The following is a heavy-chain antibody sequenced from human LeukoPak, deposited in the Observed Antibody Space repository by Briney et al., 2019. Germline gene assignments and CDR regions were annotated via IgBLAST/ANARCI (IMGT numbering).Heavy chain of an antibody. V-gene: IGHV4-39*01. D-gene: IGHD2-8*01. J-gene: IGHJ4*02. CDR3: WRPHCSNSVCSSSRVDF. CDR1: GGSMTSSNYY. Sequence: IPSETLSLTCTVSGGSMTSSNYYWGWIRQPPGKGLEWIGNIHHSGSTYYSPSLKNRVTISVDTSKNQFSLRLKSVTAADTAVYYCWRPHCSNSVCSSSRVDFWGQGTLVTVSS. CDR2: IHHSGST.